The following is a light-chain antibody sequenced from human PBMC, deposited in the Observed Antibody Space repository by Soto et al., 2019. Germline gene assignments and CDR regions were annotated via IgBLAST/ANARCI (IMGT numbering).Light chain of an antibody. CDR1: QSVSSN. Sequence: IVLTQSPATLSVSPGERATLSCRASQSVSSNLAWYQQKPGQAPRLLIYGASSRATGIPDRFSGSGSGTDFTLTISRLEPEDFAVYYCQQYGSSPFTFGGGTKVDI. V-gene: IGKV3-20*01. CDR3: QQYGSSPFT. J-gene: IGKJ4*01. CDR2: GAS.